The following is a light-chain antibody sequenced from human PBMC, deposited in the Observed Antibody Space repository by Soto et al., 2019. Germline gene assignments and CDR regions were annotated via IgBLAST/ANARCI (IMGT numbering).Light chain of an antibody. Sequence: QSVLTQPASVSGSPGQSITISCTGTKYDLGAYNFVSWYQQHPGKAPKLMIYEVSNRPSGVSNRFSGSKSGSTASLTISGLQTEDEADYYCSSYSSSSTPYVFGTGTKGTVL. CDR3: SSYSSSSTPYV. CDR2: EVS. J-gene: IGLJ1*01. CDR1: KYDLGAYNF. V-gene: IGLV2-14*01.